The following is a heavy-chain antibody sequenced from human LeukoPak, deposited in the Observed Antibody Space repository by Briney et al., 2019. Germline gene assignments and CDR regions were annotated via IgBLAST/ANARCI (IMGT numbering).Heavy chain of an antibody. D-gene: IGHD4-17*01. CDR3: ARRTVTTRCSDY. V-gene: IGHV1-8*01. Sequence: VKVSCRASGYTFTSYDINWVRQATGQGLEWMGWMNPNSGNTGYAQKFQGRVTMTRNTSISTAYMELSSLRSEDTAVYYCARRTVTTRCSDYWGQGTLVTVSS. CDR2: MNPNSGNT. CDR1: GYTFTSYD. J-gene: IGHJ4*02.